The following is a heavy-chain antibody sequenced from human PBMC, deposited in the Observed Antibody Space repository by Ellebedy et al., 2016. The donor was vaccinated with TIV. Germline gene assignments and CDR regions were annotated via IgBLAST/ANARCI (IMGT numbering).Heavy chain of an antibody. CDR2: INPSGGST. J-gene: IGHJ6*02. Sequence: AASVKVSCKASRYTFTSYYIHCVRQPPRQGLEWMGIINPSGGSTSYAQKFQGRVTMTRDTSTSTVYMELSSLRSEDTAVYYCARYMVRGVGYYGMDVWGQGTTVTVSS. D-gene: IGHD3-10*01. V-gene: IGHV1-46*01. CDR3: ARYMVRGVGYYGMDV. CDR1: RYTFTSYY.